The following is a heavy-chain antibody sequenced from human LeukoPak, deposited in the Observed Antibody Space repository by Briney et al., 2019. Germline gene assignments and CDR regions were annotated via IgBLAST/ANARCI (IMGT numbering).Heavy chain of an antibody. Sequence: PSETLSLTCAVYGGSFSGYYWSWIRQPAGKGLEWIGRIYTSGSTNYNPSLKSRVTMSVDTSKNQFSLKLSSVTAADTAVYYCARDKDYYYGMDVWGQGTTVTVSS. CDR2: IYTSGST. J-gene: IGHJ6*02. V-gene: IGHV4-4*07. CDR1: GGSFSGYY. CDR3: ARDKDYYYGMDV.